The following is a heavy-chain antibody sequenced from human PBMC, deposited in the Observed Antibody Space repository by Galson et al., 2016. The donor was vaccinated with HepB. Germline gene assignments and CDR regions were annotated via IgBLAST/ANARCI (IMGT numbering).Heavy chain of an antibody. CDR2: ISGSGGRT. J-gene: IGHJ4*02. CDR3: AMAAYGSVSYTSDY. CDR1: GFTFSGSA. D-gene: IGHD3-10*01. Sequence: SLRLSCAASGFTFSGSAIHWVRQAPGKGLEWVSTISGSGGRTFYADSVKGRFTISRDNSKNMLDLQVNSLRADDTAVSYCAMAAYGSVSYTSDYWGQGVLVTVSS. V-gene: IGHV3-23*01.